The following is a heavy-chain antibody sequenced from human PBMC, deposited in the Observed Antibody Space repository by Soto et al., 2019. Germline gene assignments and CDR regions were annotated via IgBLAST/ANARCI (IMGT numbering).Heavy chain of an antibody. D-gene: IGHD3-3*01. CDR3: ARSLGAERDGVVMFAFDI. J-gene: IGHJ3*02. Sequence: ASVKVSCKASGYTFTGYYMHWVRQAPGQGLEWMGWINPNSGGTNYAQKYQGWVTMTRDTSISTAYMELSRLRSDDTAVYYCARSLGAERDGVVMFAFDIWGQGTMVTVSS. V-gene: IGHV1-2*04. CDR1: GYTFTGYY. CDR2: INPNSGGT.